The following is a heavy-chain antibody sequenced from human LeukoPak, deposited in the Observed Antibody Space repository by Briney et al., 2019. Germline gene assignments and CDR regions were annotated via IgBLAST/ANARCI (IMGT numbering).Heavy chain of an antibody. Sequence: PGGSLRLSCAVSGFTFSSYWMSWVRQAPGKGLEWVASIKEEGSEKHYVDSVKGRFTISRDNAKNSLYLQMNSLRAEDTAVYYCARARTYDSSGPYYYYYAMDVWGQGTTVTVSS. CDR1: GFTFSSYW. J-gene: IGHJ6*02. D-gene: IGHD3-22*01. CDR3: ARARTYDSSGPYYYYYAMDV. V-gene: IGHV3-7*01. CDR2: IKEEGSEK.